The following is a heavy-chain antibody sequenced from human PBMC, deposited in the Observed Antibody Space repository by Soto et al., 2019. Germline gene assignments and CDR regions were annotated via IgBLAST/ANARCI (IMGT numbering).Heavy chain of an antibody. CDR1: GGSISSGDYY. CDR3: AQIWSGIPRDAFDI. J-gene: IGHJ3*02. Sequence: TLSLSCTVSGGSISSGDYYWSWIRQPPGKGLEWIGYIYYSGSTYYNPSLKSRVTISVDTSKNQFSLKLSSVTAADTAVYYCAQIWSGIPRDAFDIWGQGTMVTVSS. D-gene: IGHD3-3*01. CDR2: IYYSGST. V-gene: IGHV4-30-4*01.